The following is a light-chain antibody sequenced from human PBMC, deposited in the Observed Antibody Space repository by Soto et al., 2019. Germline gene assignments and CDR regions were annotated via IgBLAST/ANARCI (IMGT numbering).Light chain of an antibody. CDR2: ENI. CDR3: QSYDSAYV. V-gene: IGLV1-40*01. CDR1: SSNIGAGYD. J-gene: IGLJ1*01. Sequence: QPVLTQPPSVSGAPGQRVTISCTGSSSNIGAGYDVHWYQQLPGTAPKLLIYENINRPSGVPDRFSGSKSGTSASLAITGLQAEDEADYYCQSYDSAYVFGTGTQLTVL.